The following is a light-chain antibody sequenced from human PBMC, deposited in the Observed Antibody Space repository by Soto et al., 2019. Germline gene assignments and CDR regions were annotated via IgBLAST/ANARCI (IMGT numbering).Light chain of an antibody. V-gene: IGKV2-28*01. Sequence: DSVMTQSPLSLPVTPGESASISCRSIQSLLHSTGYNFLDWYLQKPGQSPQLLIYLGYNRASGVSARFSGSGSGTDFTLKISRVGAADVVVYYCMQALQTPRTFGQGTKV. J-gene: IGKJ1*01. CDR1: QSLLHSTGYNF. CDR2: LGY. CDR3: MQALQTPRT.